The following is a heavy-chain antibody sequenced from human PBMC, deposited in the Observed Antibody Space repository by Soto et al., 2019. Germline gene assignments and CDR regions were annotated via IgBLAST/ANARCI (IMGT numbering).Heavy chain of an antibody. CDR1: SDSIAGENW. V-gene: IGHV4-4*02. CDR3: ARVFSSGSGWMYYFDF. CDR2: GFNTGGT. D-gene: IGHD6-19*01. J-gene: IGHJ4*02. Sequence: QVQLQESGPGLVKPSETLSLTCTVSSDSIAGENWWSWVRQPPGLGLEWIGEGFNTGGTNYNPSLKSRVTMEVDKSTNQFSLKLISATAADTAVYYCARVFSSGSGWMYYFDFWGQGTLVSVSS.